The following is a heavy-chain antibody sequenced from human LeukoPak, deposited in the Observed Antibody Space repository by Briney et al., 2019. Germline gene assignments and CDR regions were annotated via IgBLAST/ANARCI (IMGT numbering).Heavy chain of an antibody. J-gene: IGHJ4*02. CDR1: GFTFSSYA. CDR2: ISYDGSNK. V-gene: IGHV3-30-3*01. D-gene: IGHD1-26*01. CDR3: ARDRVGATDYFDY. Sequence: GGSLRLSCAASGFTFSSYAMRWVRQAPGKGLEWVAVISYDGSNKYYADSVKGRFTISRDNSKNTLYLQMNSLRAEDTAVYYCARDRVGATDYFDYWGQGTLVTVSS.